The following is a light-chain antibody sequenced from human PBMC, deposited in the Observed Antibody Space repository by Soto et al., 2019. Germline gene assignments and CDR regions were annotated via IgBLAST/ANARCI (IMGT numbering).Light chain of an antibody. Sequence: QSVLTQPSSASGTPGQRVTISCSGGSSNIGGNTAHWYQQFPGTAPKLLLYNSNQRPSGVPDRFSGSKSGTSASLAISGLQSEDEAMYYCAAWDDSLSGPVFGEGTKLTVL. CDR1: SSNIGGNT. CDR3: AAWDDSLSGPV. J-gene: IGLJ2*01. CDR2: NSN. V-gene: IGLV1-44*01.